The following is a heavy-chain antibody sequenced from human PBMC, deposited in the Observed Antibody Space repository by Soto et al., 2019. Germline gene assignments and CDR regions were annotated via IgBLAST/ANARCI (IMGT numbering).Heavy chain of an antibody. CDR3: ARDGIGGTVFRGFCDY. CDR1: GSIFSGYG. J-gene: IGHJ4*02. CDR2: IWYDGSNK. V-gene: IGHV3-33*01. D-gene: IGHD1-1*01. Sequence: QKYLVESGGGVVQPGGSLRLSCVASGSIFSGYGMHWVRQAPGKGLEWVAVIWYDGSNKNYADYVKGRFTISRDNSKNILYLKMDGLRAEDTAVYYCARDGIGGTVFRGFCDYWGQGTLVTVSS.